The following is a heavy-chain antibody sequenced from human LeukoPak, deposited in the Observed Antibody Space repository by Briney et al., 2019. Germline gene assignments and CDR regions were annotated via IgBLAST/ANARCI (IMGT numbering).Heavy chain of an antibody. Sequence: GGSLRLSCAASGFTFNDFAMHWVRLTPGKGLEWVSGISWNSGRIGYADSVKGRFTISRDNAENSLYLQMNSLRTEDTALYYCVKDGGDHGDYSYYFDYWGQGTLVTVSS. V-gene: IGHV3-9*01. CDR3: VKDGGDHGDYSYYFDY. D-gene: IGHD4-17*01. CDR1: GFTFNDFA. J-gene: IGHJ4*02. CDR2: ISWNSGRI.